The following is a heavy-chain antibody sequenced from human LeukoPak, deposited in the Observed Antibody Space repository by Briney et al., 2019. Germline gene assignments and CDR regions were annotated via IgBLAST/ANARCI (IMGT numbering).Heavy chain of an antibody. D-gene: IGHD2-21*02. V-gene: IGHV4-59*08. CDR2: IYYSGST. CDR3: ARVDIVVVTAALGGFFDY. CDR1: GGSISSYY. J-gene: IGHJ4*02. Sequence: SETLSLTCTVSGGSISSYYWSWIRQPPGKGLEWIGYIYYSGSTYYNPSLKSRVTISVDTSKNQFSLKLSSVTAADTAVYYCARVDIVVVTAALGGFFDYWGQGTLVTVSS.